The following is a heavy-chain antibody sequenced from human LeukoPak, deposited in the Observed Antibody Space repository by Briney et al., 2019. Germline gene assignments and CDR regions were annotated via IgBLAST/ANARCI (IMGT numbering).Heavy chain of an antibody. D-gene: IGHD6-19*01. J-gene: IGHJ6*02. CDR3: ARLIAVAGKGGLRAYYYYYGMDV. CDR1: GGSISSGGYY. Sequence: KPSQTLSLTCTVSGGSISSGGYYWGWIRQPPGKGLEWIATIYYSGSTNYNPSLKSRVTISVDTSKNQFSLKLSSVTAADTAVYYCARLIAVAGKGGLRAYYYYYGMDVWGQGTTVTVS. V-gene: IGHV4-39*07. CDR2: IYYSGST.